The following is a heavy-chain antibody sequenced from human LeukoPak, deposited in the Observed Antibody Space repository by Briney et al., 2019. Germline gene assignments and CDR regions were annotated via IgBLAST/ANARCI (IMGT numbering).Heavy chain of an antibody. CDR1: GYTFTSYD. V-gene: IGHV1-8*01. Sequence: ASVKVSCKASGYTFTSYDINWVRQATGQGLEWMGWMNPNSGNTGYAQKFQGRVTMTRNTSISTAYMELSSLRPEDTAVYYCVRPGSGSHPKGWFDPWGQGTLVTVSS. CDR3: VRPGSGSHPKGWFDP. CDR2: MNPNSGNT. J-gene: IGHJ5*02. D-gene: IGHD3-10*01.